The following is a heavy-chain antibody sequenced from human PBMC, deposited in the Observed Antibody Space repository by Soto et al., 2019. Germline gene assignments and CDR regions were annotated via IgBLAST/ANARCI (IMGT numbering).Heavy chain of an antibody. CDR3: AKDRGGYCSGGSCYYHYFDY. CDR2: ISWNSGSI. Sequence: HPVGSLGLSCADSGFTFDDYAMHWVRQAPGRGLEWVSGISWNSGSIGYADSVKGRFTISRDNAKNSLYLQMNSLRAEDTALYYCAKDRGGYCSGGSCYYHYFDYWGQGTLVTVSS. CDR1: GFTFDDYA. D-gene: IGHD2-15*01. J-gene: IGHJ4*02. V-gene: IGHV3-9*01.